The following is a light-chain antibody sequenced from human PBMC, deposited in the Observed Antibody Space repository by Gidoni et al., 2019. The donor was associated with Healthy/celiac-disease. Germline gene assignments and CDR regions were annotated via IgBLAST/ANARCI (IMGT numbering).Light chain of an antibody. CDR2: GAS. CDR3: QQYGSSPYT. Sequence: EIVLTQSLGTLSLSTGERATRSCRASQSVSSSYLAWYQQKPGQAPRLLIYGASSRATGIPDRFSGSGSGTDFTLTISRLEPEDFAVYYCQQYGSSPYTFGQGTKLEIK. V-gene: IGKV3-20*01. CDR1: QSVSSSY. J-gene: IGKJ2*01.